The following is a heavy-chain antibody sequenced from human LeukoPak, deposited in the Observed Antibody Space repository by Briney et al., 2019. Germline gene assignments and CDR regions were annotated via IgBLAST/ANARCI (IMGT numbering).Heavy chain of an antibody. V-gene: IGHV1-69*13. CDR3: ARSETGTGKWNY. Sequence: VASVKVSCEASGGTFSSYAISWVRQAPGQGLEWMGGIIPIFGTANYAQKFQGRVTITADESTSTAYMELSSLRSEDTAVYYCARSETGTGKWNYWGQGTLVTVSS. D-gene: IGHD1-7*01. CDR1: GGTFSSYA. CDR2: IIPIFGTA. J-gene: IGHJ4*02.